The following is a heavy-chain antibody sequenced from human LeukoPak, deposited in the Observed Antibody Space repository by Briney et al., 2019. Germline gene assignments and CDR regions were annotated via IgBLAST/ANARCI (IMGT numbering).Heavy chain of an antibody. J-gene: IGHJ4*02. CDR3: AKGHGSSWSFIDY. CDR2: INWNGGGT. V-gene: IGHV3-20*04. D-gene: IGHD6-13*01. CDR1: GFSFDDYG. Sequence: GGSLRCSCAASGFSFDDYGRSWVRQGPGKGLWWVSGINWNGGGTGYADSLKGRFTISRDNSKNSLYLQMNSLRLEDTAVYYCAKGHGSSWSFIDYWGQGTLVTVSS.